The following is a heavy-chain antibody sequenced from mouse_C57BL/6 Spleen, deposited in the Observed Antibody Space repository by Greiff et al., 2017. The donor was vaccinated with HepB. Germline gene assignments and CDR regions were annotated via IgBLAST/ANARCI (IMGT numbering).Heavy chain of an antibody. J-gene: IGHJ4*01. Sequence: QVQLQQPGAELVRPGSSVKLSCKASGYTFTSYWMQWVKQRPIQGLEWIGNIDPSDSETRYNQKFKDKATLTVDKSSSTAYMQLSSLTSEDSAVYYWAKSPLLASYGGRYDAMDYWGQGTSVTVSS. CDR2: IDPSDSET. V-gene: IGHV1-52*01. CDR1: GYTFTSYW. CDR3: AKSPLLASYGGRYDAMDY. D-gene: IGHD1-1*01.